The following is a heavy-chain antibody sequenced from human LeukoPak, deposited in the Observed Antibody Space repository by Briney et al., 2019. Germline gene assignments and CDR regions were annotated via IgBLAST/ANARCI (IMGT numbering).Heavy chain of an antibody. Sequence: SETLSLTCTVSGGSISSSSYYWGWIRQPPGKGLEWIGSIYYSGSTYYNPSLKSRVTISVDTSKYQFSLKLSSVTAADTAVYYCARHQDDSSGYYYTASFDYWGQGTLVTVSS. CDR3: ARHQDDSSGYYYTASFDY. CDR2: IYYSGST. D-gene: IGHD3-22*01. J-gene: IGHJ4*02. CDR1: GGSISSSSYY. V-gene: IGHV4-39*01.